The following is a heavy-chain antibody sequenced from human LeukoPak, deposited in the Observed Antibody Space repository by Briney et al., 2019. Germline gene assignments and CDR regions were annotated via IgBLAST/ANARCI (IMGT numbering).Heavy chain of an antibody. J-gene: IGHJ6*03. Sequence: SETLSLTCAVYGGSFSGYYWSWIRQPPGKGLEWIGEINHSGGTNYNPSLESRVTISVDKSKNQFSLKLSSVTAADTAVYYCAREVNYRGSLHMDVWGKGTTVTVSS. CDR2: INHSGGT. D-gene: IGHD1-7*01. CDR1: GGSFSGYY. CDR3: AREVNYRGSLHMDV. V-gene: IGHV4-34*01.